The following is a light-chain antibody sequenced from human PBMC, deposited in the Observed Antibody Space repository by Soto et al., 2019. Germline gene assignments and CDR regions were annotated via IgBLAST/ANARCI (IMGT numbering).Light chain of an antibody. J-gene: IGKJ1*01. CDR1: QSVSDSY. V-gene: IGKV3-20*01. Sequence: EIVLTQSPGTLSLSPGERATLSCRASQSVSDSYLAWYQQKPGQAPRLLIRGASSRATGIPHRFSGSGSRTDFTLTISRLEPEDFAVYYCQQYGSSPGTFGQGTKVEIK. CDR2: GAS. CDR3: QQYGSSPGT.